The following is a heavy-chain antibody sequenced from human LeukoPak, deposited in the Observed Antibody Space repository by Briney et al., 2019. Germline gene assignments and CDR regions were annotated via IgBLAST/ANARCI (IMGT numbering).Heavy chain of an antibody. CDR1: GFTFSSYG. Sequence: PGGSLRLSCAASGFTFSSYGMHWVRQAPGKGLEWVSGISWNSGSIGYADSVKGRFTISRDNAKNSLYLQMNSLRAEDTALYYCAKDRGYSYGDPGNWFDPWGQGTLVTVSS. V-gene: IGHV3-9*01. D-gene: IGHD5-18*01. CDR3: AKDRGYSYGDPGNWFDP. CDR2: ISWNSGSI. J-gene: IGHJ5*02.